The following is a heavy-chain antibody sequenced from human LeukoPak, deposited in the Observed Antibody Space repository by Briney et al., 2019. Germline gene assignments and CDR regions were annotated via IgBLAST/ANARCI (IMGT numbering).Heavy chain of an antibody. V-gene: IGHV3-30*02. CDR3: AKENTRDGYRHFHY. Sequence: GGSLRLSCTASGFPFSSYGMQWVRQAPGKGLEGVACIRYDENTKYYADSVKGRFTVSRDNSENTLFLQMNSLRAEDTAVYYCAKENTRDGYRHFHYWGQGTLVTASS. CDR2: IRYDENTK. CDR1: GFPFSSYG. J-gene: IGHJ4*02. D-gene: IGHD5-24*01.